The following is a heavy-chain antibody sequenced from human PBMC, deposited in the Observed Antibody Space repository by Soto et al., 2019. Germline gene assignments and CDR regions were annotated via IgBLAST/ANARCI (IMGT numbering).Heavy chain of an antibody. Sequence: ETLSLTCAVSGGSISSSNWWSWVRQPPGKGLEWIGEIYHSGSTNYNPSLKSRVTISVDKSKNQFSLKLSSVTAADTAVYYCARDSYYDSSGYYFDYWGQGTLVTVSS. V-gene: IGHV4-4*02. CDR2: IYHSGST. D-gene: IGHD3-22*01. CDR3: ARDSYYDSSGYYFDY. J-gene: IGHJ4*02. CDR1: GGSISSSNW.